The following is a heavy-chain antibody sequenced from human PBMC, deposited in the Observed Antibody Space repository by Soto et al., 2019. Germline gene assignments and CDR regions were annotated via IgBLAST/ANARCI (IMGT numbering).Heavy chain of an antibody. CDR1: CASLNDYY. CDR2: IYITAET. V-gene: IGHV4-4*07. CDR3: ARGGGYSYGYRY. J-gene: IGHJ4*02. Sequence: LSLTCTVSCASLNDYYWAWIRQSAGRGLEWLGRIYITAETNYNPSLESRISMSVDTSKNQFSLKVKSVTAADMAVYYCARGGGYSYGYRYWGQGTLVTVSS. D-gene: IGHD5-18*01.